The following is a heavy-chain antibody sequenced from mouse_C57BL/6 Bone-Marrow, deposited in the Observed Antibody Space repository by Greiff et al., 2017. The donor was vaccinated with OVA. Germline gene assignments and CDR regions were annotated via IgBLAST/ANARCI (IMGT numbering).Heavy chain of an antibody. V-gene: IGHV6-3*01. CDR1: GFTFSNYW. D-gene: IGHD2-4*01. CDR2: ISLKSDNYET. Sequence: EVKLVESGGGLVQPGGSMKLSCVASGFTFSNYWMNWVRQSPEKGLEWVAQISLKSDNYETHYAESVKGRFTISRDESKSSVYMQMNNLTAEDTGIYYCTRLRQWYFDVWGTGTTVTVSS. CDR3: TRLRQWYFDV. J-gene: IGHJ1*03.